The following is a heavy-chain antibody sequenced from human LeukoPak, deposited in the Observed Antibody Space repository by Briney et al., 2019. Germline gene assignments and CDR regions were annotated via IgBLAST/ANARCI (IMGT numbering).Heavy chain of an antibody. Sequence: PSETLSLTCTVSGGSISSYYWSWIRQPPGKGLEWIGYIYYSGSTNYNPSLKSRVTISVDTSKNQFSLKLSSVTAADTAVYYCATFYGSGKGGAFDIWGQGTMVTVSS. CDR3: ATFYGSGKGGAFDI. J-gene: IGHJ3*02. D-gene: IGHD3-10*01. CDR1: GGSISSYY. CDR2: IYYSGST. V-gene: IGHV4-59*01.